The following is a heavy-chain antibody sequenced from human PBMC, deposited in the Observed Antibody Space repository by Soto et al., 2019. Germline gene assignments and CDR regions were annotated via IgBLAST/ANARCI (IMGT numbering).Heavy chain of an antibody. V-gene: IGHV1-69*02. J-gene: IGHJ6*02. Sequence: QVQLVHSGAEVKKPGSSVKVSCKASGGTFSSYTISWVRQAPGQGLEWMGRIIPILGIANYAQKFQGRVTTTADKSTSTAYMELSSLRPEDTALYYCARSGGLGDYYGMDFWGQGTTVTVSS. CDR3: ARSGGLGDYYGMDF. CDR1: GGTFSSYT. CDR2: IIPILGIA. D-gene: IGHD3-10*01.